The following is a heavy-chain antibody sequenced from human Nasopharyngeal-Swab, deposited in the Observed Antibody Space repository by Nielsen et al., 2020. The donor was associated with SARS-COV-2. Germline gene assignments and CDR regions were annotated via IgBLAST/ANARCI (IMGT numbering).Heavy chain of an antibody. CDR3: ARDLLEMATFDGPHP. V-gene: IGHV1-18*01. CDR2: ISAYNGNT. Sequence: ASVKVSCKASGYTFTSYGISWVRQAPGQGLEWMGWISAYNGNTNYAQKLQGRVTITADESTSTAYMELSSLRSEDTAVYYCARDLLEMATFDGPHPWGQGTMVTVSS. D-gene: IGHD5-24*01. J-gene: IGHJ3*01. CDR1: GYTFTSYG.